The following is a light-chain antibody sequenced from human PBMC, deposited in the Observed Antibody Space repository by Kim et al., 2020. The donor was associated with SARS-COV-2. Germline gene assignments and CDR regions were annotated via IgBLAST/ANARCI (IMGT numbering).Light chain of an antibody. Sequence: ASVGDRVTITDQASDCIGCWLAWYQQKPGEAPSHLSYTTSALRSPIPSRCKCIGYRTHFTHPVSGLQPDNTAVYYGQQLNAFALTFGGGTKLEI. CDR2: TTS. CDR3: QQLNAFALT. V-gene: IGKV1-12*01. J-gene: IGKJ4*01. CDR1: DCIGCW.